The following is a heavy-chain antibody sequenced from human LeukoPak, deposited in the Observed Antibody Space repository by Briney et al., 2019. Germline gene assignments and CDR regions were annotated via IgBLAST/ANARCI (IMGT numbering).Heavy chain of an antibody. CDR1: GFTFSSYA. V-gene: IGHV3-30-3*01. CDR2: MSYDGINK. D-gene: IGHD3-10*01. J-gene: IGHJ3*02. Sequence: PGGSLRLSCAASGFTFSSYAMHWVRQAPGKGPEWVAVMSYDGINKYYADSVKGRFTISRDNSKNTLYLQMNSLRAEDTAVYYCARAFGELSNIWGQGTMVTVSS. CDR3: ARAFGELSNI.